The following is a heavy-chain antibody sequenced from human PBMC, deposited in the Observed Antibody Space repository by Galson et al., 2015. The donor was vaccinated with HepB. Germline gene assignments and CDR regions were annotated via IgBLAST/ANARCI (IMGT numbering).Heavy chain of an antibody. Sequence: SVKVSCKASGGTFSSYAISWVRQAPGQGLEWMGGIIPVFGIANYAQKFQGRVTITADESTSTAYMELSSLRSKDMAVYYCARGGYSYGGVGWFDPWGQGTLVTVSS. J-gene: IGHJ5*02. D-gene: IGHD5-18*01. CDR3: ARGGYSYGGVGWFDP. CDR2: IIPVFGIA. CDR1: GGTFSSYA. V-gene: IGHV1-69*13.